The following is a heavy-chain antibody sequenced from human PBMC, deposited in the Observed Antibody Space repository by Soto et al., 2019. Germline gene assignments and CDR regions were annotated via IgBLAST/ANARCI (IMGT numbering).Heavy chain of an antibody. CDR3: ARRLGAAAAAYFDF. V-gene: IGHV5-51*01. J-gene: IGHJ4*02. D-gene: IGHD6-13*01. CDR1: GYSFTSYW. CDR2: IYPGDSDT. Sequence: GESLKISCEGSGYSFTSYWIGWVRQMPGKGLELMGIIYPGDSDTTYSPSFQGQVTISADKSINTACLQWSSLKASDTAMYYCARRLGAAAAAYFDFWGPGTLVTSPQ.